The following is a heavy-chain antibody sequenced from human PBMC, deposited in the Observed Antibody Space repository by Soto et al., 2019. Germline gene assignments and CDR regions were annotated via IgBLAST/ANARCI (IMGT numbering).Heavy chain of an antibody. D-gene: IGHD2-15*01. Sequence: SETLSLTCTVSGGSISSGGNYWSWIRQHPGKGLDWIGYIYYSGSTYYNPSLKSRVTISVDTSSNQLSLKLSSVTAADTAVYYCARELGYCSGGSCSYDAFDIWGQGTMVKVS. V-gene: IGHV4-31*03. CDR1: GGSISSGGNY. CDR2: IYYSGST. CDR3: ARELGYCSGGSCSYDAFDI. J-gene: IGHJ3*02.